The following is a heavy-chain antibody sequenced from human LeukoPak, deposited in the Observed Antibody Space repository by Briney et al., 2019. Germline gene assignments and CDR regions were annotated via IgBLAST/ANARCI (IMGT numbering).Heavy chain of an antibody. CDR1: GFNFNRKW. CDR3: AAPPSDY. CDR2: INQDGGEK. V-gene: IGHV3-7*01. Sequence: GGSLRLSCAASGFNFNRKWMTWVHQAAGKGLEWVANINQDGGEKYYVDSVKGRFTISRDNAKSSLYLEMSGLRAEDTAVYYCAAPPSDYWGQGTLVAVSS. J-gene: IGHJ4*02.